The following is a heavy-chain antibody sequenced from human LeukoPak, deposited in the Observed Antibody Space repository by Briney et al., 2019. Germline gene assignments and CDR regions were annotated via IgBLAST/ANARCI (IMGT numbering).Heavy chain of an antibody. CDR1: GGTFSSYA. CDR2: IIPIFGTA. Sequence: SVKVSCKASGGTFSSYAISWVRQAPGQGLEWMGGIIPIFGTANYAQKFQGRVTITTDESTSTAYMELSSLRSEDTAVYYCARDLRWVTMVRGAIDAFDIWGQGTMVTVSS. D-gene: IGHD3-10*01. J-gene: IGHJ3*02. CDR3: ARDLRWVTMVRGAIDAFDI. V-gene: IGHV1-69*05.